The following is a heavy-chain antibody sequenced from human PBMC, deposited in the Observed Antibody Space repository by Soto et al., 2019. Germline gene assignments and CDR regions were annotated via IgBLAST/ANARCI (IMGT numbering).Heavy chain of an antibody. J-gene: IGHJ3*02. CDR1: GGTFSSYA. V-gene: IGHV1-69*01. CDR3: ARGRYCSSTSCPRRGAFDI. Sequence: QVQLVQSGAEVKKPGSSVKVSCKASGGTFSSYAISWVRQAPGQGLEWMGGIIPIFGTANYAQKFQGRVTITADESTSTAYMELSSLRSEDTAVYYCARGRYCSSTSCPRRGAFDIWGQGTMVTVSS. D-gene: IGHD2-2*01. CDR2: IIPIFGTA.